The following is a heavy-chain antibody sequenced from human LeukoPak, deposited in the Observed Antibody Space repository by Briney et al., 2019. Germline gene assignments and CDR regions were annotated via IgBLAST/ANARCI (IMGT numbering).Heavy chain of an antibody. D-gene: IGHD4-17*01. CDR1: GFTFSSYS. CDR2: ISSSSFI. V-gene: IGHV3-21*01. Sequence: PGGSLRLSCAASGFTFSSYSMNWVRQAPGKGLEWVSSISSSSFIYYADSVKGRFTISRDNAKNSLYLQMNSLRAEDTAVYYCARGGRTTAELIDYWGQGTLVTVSS. CDR3: ARGGRTTAELIDY. J-gene: IGHJ4*02.